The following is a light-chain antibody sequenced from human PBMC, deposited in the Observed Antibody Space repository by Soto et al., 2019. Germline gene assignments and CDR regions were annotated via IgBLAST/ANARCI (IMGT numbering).Light chain of an antibody. CDR3: QHYNNLPPTWT. Sequence: DIQMTQSPSSLSSSVGDRVTITCRATQTIDTRLAWYQQKPGEAPKLLIYDASSLETGVPSRFSGSGSGTDYTFTISSLQPEDIATYYCQHYNNLPPTWTFGQGTKVEIQ. CDR1: QTIDTR. J-gene: IGKJ1*01. CDR2: DAS. V-gene: IGKV1-33*01.